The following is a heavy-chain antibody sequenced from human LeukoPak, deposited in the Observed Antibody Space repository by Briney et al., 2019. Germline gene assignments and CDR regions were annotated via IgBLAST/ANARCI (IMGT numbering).Heavy chain of an antibody. D-gene: IGHD4-17*01. CDR1: GFTFSSYG. CDR2: IHHDGSNK. V-gene: IGHV3-30*02. CDR3: AKALFVTSVVAFDI. J-gene: IGHJ3*02. Sequence: PGGSLRLSCAASGFTFSSYGMHWVRQAPGKGLDWVAFIHHDGSNKYYADSVRGRFTISRDNSKNTLYLQMNSLRAEDTAVYYCAKALFVTSVVAFDIWGQGTMVTVSS.